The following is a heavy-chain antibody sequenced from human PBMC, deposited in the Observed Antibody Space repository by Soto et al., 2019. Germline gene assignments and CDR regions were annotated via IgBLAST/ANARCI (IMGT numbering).Heavy chain of an antibody. J-gene: IGHJ2*01. Sequence: SETLSLTCAVSGGSISSGGYSWSWIRQPPGKGLEWIGYIYQSGSTYYNPSLKSRVTISVDRSKNQFSLKLSSVTAADTAVYYCARGPLYYYDSPTHPNWYFDLWGRGTLVTVSS. V-gene: IGHV4-30-2*01. CDR3: ARGPLYYYDSPTHPNWYFDL. D-gene: IGHD3-22*01. CDR2: IYQSGST. CDR1: GGSISSGGYS.